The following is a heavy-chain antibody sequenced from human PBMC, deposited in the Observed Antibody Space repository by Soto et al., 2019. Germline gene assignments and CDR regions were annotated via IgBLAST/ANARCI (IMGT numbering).Heavy chain of an antibody. D-gene: IGHD3-3*01. CDR3: ARGAIFGVVIANWFDP. CDR2: IYYSGST. V-gene: IGHV4-31*03. J-gene: IGHJ5*02. Sequence: PSETLSLTCPVSGGSISSGGYYWSWIRQHPGKGLEWIGYIYYSGSTYYNPSLKSRVTISVDTSKNQFSLKLSSVTAADTAVYYCARGAIFGVVIANWFDPWGQGTLVTVSS. CDR1: GGSISSGGYY.